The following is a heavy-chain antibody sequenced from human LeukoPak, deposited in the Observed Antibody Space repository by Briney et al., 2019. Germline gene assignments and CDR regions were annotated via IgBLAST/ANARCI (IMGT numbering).Heavy chain of an antibody. Sequence: PGGSLRLSCAASGFTFSSYAMSWVRQAPGKGLEWVSAISGSGGSTYYADSVKGRFTISRDNSKNTLYLQMNGLRAEDTAVYYCAKDLYSSGWYVGLFDYWGQGTLVTVSS. J-gene: IGHJ4*02. CDR1: GFTFSSYA. V-gene: IGHV3-23*01. CDR3: AKDLYSSGWYVGLFDY. CDR2: ISGSGGST. D-gene: IGHD6-19*01.